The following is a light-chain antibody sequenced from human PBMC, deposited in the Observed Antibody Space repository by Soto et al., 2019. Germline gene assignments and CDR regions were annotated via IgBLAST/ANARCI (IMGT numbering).Light chain of an antibody. J-gene: IGKJ3*01. CDR2: DAS. CDR3: HHRSS. Sequence: EIVLTKSPATPSLSPGERATLSCRASQGVSYSLAWYQQKPGQAPRLLIYDASNRATGIPARFSGSGPGTDFILTISSLEPEDFAVYYCHHRSSFGPGTKVEIK. V-gene: IGKV3D-11*01. CDR1: QGVSYS.